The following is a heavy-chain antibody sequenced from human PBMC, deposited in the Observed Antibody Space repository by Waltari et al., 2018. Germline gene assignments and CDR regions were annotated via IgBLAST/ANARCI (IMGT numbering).Heavy chain of an antibody. V-gene: IGHV1-24*01. D-gene: IGHD3-3*01. CDR3: ATMRGHLRFLEWLDFDL. CDR1: GYTLTELS. CDR2: FDPEEGET. Sequence: QVQLVQSGAEVKKPGASVKVSCKVSGYTLTELSMHWVRQAPGKGLEWMGGFDPEEGETIYAQKFQGRVTMTEDTSTDTADMELSSLRSEDTAVYYCATMRGHLRFLEWLDFDLWGRGTLVTVSS. J-gene: IGHJ2*01.